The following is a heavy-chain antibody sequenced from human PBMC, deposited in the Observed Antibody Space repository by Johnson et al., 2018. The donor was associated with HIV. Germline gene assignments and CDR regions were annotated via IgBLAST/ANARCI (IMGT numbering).Heavy chain of an antibody. J-gene: IGHJ3*02. V-gene: IGHV3-15*01. CDR2: IKSKTDGGTT. D-gene: IGHD6-6*01. Sequence: VQLVESGGGMVQPGGSLRLSCAASGFTFSNAWMSWVRQAPGKGLEWVGRIKSKTDGGTTDYAAPVKGRFTISRDDSKNTLYLQMNSLRAEDTAVYYCARALLIAARLGAFDIWGQGTMVTVSS. CDR3: ARALLIAARLGAFDI. CDR1: GFTFSNAW.